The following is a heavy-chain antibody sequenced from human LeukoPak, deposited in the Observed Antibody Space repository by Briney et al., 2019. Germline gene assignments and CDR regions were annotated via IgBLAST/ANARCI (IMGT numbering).Heavy chain of an antibody. Sequence: SETLSLTCTVSGGSISSGGYYWSWLRQHPGKGLEWIGYIYYSGSTYYNPSLKSRVTISVDTSKNQFSLKLSSVTAADTAVYYCARDGRNYYGSGSYYTLDYWGQGTLVTVSS. V-gene: IGHV4-31*03. CDR3: ARDGRNYYGSGSYYTLDY. J-gene: IGHJ4*02. D-gene: IGHD3-10*01. CDR2: IYYSGST. CDR1: GGSISSGGYY.